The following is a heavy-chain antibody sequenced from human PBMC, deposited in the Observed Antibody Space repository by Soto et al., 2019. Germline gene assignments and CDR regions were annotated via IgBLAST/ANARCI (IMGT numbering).Heavy chain of an antibody. J-gene: IGHJ5*02. CDR3: AKVRVANWNYGSGWFDP. CDR2: ISGSGGST. D-gene: IGHD1-7*01. Sequence: GGSLRLSCAASGFTFSSYAMSWVRQAPGKGLEWVSAISGSGGSTYYADSVKGRFTISRDNSKNTLYLQMNSLRAEDTAVYYCAKVRVANWNYGSGWFDPWGQGTLVTVSS. CDR1: GFTFSSYA. V-gene: IGHV3-23*01.